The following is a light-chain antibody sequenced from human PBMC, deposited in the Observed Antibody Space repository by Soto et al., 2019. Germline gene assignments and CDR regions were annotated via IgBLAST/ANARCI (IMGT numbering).Light chain of an antibody. CDR2: WAS. CDR1: QSVLYSSNNKNF. J-gene: IGKJ1*01. Sequence: DIVMTQSPDSLAVSLGERATINCKSSQSVLYSSNNKNFLAWYQQKPGQPPKLLISWASTRESAVPDRFSGSGSGTDFALTISSLQAEDVAGYFCQHYYNPPWTFCQGTKVEIK. CDR3: QHYYNPPWT. V-gene: IGKV4-1*01.